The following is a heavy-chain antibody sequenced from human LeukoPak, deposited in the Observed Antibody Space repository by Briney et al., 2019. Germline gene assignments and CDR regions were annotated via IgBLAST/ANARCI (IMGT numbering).Heavy chain of an antibody. V-gene: IGHV3-23*01. J-gene: IGHJ4*02. CDR1: GFTFSNYV. CDR3: VKDFCRGGNCPFPFLDS. CDR2: TVAGYSET. D-gene: IGHD4-23*01. Sequence: GGSLRLSCAASGFTFSNYVMSWVRQAPAKGLEWVSITVAGYSETHYADSVRGQFTISRDDSSNTLSLEMNSLRADDTGTYYCVKDFCRGGNCPFPFLDSWGQGTVVTVSS.